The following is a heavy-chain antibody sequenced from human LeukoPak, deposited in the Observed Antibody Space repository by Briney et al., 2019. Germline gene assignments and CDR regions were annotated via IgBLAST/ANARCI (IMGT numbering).Heavy chain of an antibody. V-gene: IGHV4-4*07. Sequence: SETLSLTCTVSGGSISSYYWSWIRQPAGKGLEWIGRIYTSGSTNYNPSLKSRVTMSVDTSKNQFSLKLSSVTAADTAVYYCARSPVDYGDYYYMDVWGKGTTVTISS. J-gene: IGHJ6*03. D-gene: IGHD4-17*01. CDR1: GGSISSYY. CDR2: IYTSGST. CDR3: ARSPVDYGDYYYMDV.